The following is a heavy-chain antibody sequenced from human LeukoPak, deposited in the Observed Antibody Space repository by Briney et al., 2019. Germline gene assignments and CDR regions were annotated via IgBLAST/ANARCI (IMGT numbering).Heavy chain of an antibody. Sequence: GGSLRLSCAASGFTVITNDMTWVPQAPGKALEWVSVLYSDGNTKYADSVQGRFTISRDNSKNTLYLEMNSLSPDDTAVYYCARGVEPLAANTLAYWGQGTLVTVPS. D-gene: IGHD1-14*01. CDR1: GFTVITND. CDR3: ARGVEPLAANTLAY. V-gene: IGHV3-53*01. J-gene: IGHJ4*02. CDR2: LYSDGNT.